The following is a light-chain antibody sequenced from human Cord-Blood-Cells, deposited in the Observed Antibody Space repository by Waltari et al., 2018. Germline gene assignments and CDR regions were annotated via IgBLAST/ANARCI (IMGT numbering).Light chain of an antibody. V-gene: IGKV1-8*01. J-gene: IGKJ1*01. Sequence: AIRLTQSPSSLSASTGDRVPLTCRSSHGITCYLAWYQQKPGNAPKLLIYAASTLQSGVPSRFSGSGSGTDFTLTISCLQSEDFATYYCQHYYSYPRTFGQGTKVEIK. CDR3: QHYYSYPRT. CDR2: AAS. CDR1: HGITCY.